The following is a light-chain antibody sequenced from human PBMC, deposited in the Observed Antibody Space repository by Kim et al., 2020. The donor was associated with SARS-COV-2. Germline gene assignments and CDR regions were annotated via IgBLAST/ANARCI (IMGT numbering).Light chain of an antibody. V-gene: IGLV2-14*03. CDR3: TSYTGADPVV. J-gene: IGLJ2*01. Sequence: GRSTTLSCAGVRTLVVDYNYVSWYQQLPHKAPKLIIYDVSSRPSGVSTRFSGSKSGTTASLTISGLQTADVADYYCTSYTGADPVVFGGGTQLPVL. CDR1: RTLVVDYNY. CDR2: DVS.